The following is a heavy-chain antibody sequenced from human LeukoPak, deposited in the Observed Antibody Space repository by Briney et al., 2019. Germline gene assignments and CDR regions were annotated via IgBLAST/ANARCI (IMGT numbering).Heavy chain of an antibody. V-gene: IGHV3-7*03. CDR1: GFTFSSYW. CDR2: IKQDGSEK. Sequence: GGSLRLSCAASGFTFSSYWMNWVRQSPGKGLEWVANIKQDGSEKYYVDSVKGRFTISRNNAKNSLYLQMNSLRAEDTGVYYCDGGTGWVSNLGGGQGTLVIVSS. J-gene: IGHJ4*02. CDR3: DGGTGWVSNLG. D-gene: IGHD6-19*01.